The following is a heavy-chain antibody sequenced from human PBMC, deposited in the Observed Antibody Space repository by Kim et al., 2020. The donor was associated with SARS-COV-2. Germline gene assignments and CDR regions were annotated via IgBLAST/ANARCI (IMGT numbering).Heavy chain of an antibody. CDR3: ARDSRGYSYGYYYGMDV. Sequence: LPGRVTISVATSKNQFSLKLSSVTATDTAVYYCARDSRGYSYGYYYGMDVWGQGTTVTVSS. V-gene: IGHV4-59*01. J-gene: IGHJ6*02. D-gene: IGHD5-18*01.